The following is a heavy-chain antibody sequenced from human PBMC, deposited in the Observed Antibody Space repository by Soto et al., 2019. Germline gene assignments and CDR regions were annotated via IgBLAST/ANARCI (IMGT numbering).Heavy chain of an antibody. Sequence: AASVKVSCKASGYTFTSYAMHWVRQAPGQRLEWMGWINAGNGNTKYSQKFQGRVTITRDTSASTAYMELSSLRSEDTAVYYCARDGDIADGADLWGQGTMVTVSS. J-gene: IGHJ3*01. CDR3: ARDGDIADGADL. V-gene: IGHV1-3*01. CDR1: GYTFTSYA. CDR2: INAGNGNT. D-gene: IGHD6-13*01.